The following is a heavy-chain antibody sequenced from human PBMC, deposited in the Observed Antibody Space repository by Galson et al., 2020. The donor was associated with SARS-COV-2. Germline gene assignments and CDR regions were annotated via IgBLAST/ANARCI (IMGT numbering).Heavy chain of an antibody. V-gene: IGHV3-53*01. CDR1: VFIVRNVY. D-gene: IGHD3-10*01. J-gene: IGHJ6*01. CDR2: MNSGDRT. Sequence: GGSLRLSCEASVFIVRNVYMSWVRQTPGKGLEWVSLMNSGDRTAYADSVKGRFTISRDNSKYTVYLQMNSLIAEDTAVYYCTRERSSFIRGFDGMDVWGQGTTVTVSS. CDR3: TRERSSFIRGFDGMDV.